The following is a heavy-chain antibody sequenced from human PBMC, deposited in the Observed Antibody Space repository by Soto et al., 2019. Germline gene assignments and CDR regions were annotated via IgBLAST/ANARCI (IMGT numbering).Heavy chain of an antibody. D-gene: IGHD3-22*01. Sequence: GGSLRLSCAASGFTFSSYWMHWVRQAPGKGLVWVSRINSDGSSTSYADSVKGRFTISRDNAKNTLYLQMNSLRAEDTAVYYCARPLAAEAEEGYYYDSSGYDAFDIWGQGTMVTVSS. CDR1: GFTFSSYW. CDR2: INSDGSST. CDR3: ARPLAAEAEEGYYYDSSGYDAFDI. J-gene: IGHJ3*02. V-gene: IGHV3-74*01.